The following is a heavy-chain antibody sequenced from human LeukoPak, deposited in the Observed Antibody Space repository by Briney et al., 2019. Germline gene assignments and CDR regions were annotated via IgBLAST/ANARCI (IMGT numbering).Heavy chain of an antibody. CDR3: AKGPYDYGDYEPFDY. V-gene: IGHV3-23*01. CDR1: GFTFSSYA. D-gene: IGHD4-17*01. J-gene: IGHJ4*02. CDR2: ISGSGGST. Sequence: PGGSLRLSCAASGFTFSSYAMGWVRQAPGKGLEWVSAISGSGGSTYYADSVKGRFTISRDNSKNTLYLQMNSLRAEDTAVYYCAKGPYDYGDYEPFDYWGQGTLVTVSS.